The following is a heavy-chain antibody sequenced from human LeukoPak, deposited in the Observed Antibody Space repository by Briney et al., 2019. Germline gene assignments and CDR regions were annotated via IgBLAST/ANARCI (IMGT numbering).Heavy chain of an antibody. Sequence: SETLSLTCTVSGGSVSSGSYYWSWIRQPPGKGLEWVGYIYYSGSTNYNPSPKSRVTISVDPSKNQFTLKLRSVAAADTAVYYCARDHLSGIAVAGDYWGQGTLVTVSS. CDR3: ARDHLSGIAVAGDY. D-gene: IGHD6-19*01. CDR2: IYYSGST. V-gene: IGHV4-61*01. J-gene: IGHJ4*02. CDR1: GGSVSSGSYY.